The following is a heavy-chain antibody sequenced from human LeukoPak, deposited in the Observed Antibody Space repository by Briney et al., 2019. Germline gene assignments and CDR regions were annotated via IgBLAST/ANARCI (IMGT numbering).Heavy chain of an antibody. J-gene: IGHJ4*02. CDR2: IYHSGST. Sequence: PSETLSLTCAVSGYYISSGYYWGWIRQPPGKGLEWIGRIYHSGSTYYNPSLKSRVTISVDTSKNQFSLKLSSVTAADTAVYYCAREGNSGSRFDYWGQGTLVTVSS. D-gene: IGHD1-26*01. V-gene: IGHV4-38-2*02. CDR3: AREGNSGSRFDY. CDR1: GYYISSGYY.